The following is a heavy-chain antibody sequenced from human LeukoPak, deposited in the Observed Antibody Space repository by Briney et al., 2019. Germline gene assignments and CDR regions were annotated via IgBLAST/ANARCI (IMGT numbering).Heavy chain of an antibody. CDR3: AKGSSTYSITSYWYFDL. CDR2: ISATGGST. D-gene: IGHD6-13*01. CDR1: GFTFSSYA. J-gene: IGHJ2*01. Sequence: PGGSLRLSCAASGFTFSSYAMSWVRQAPGKGLEWVSSISATGGSTYYADPVKGRSTISRDNSKNTLYLQMNSLRAEDTAVYYCAKGSSTYSITSYWYFDLWGRGTRVTVSS. V-gene: IGHV3-23*01.